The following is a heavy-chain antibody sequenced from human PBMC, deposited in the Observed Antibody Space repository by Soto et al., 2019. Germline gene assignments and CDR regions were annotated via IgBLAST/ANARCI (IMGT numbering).Heavy chain of an antibody. CDR3: AKTAHDYSYMGDFDY. V-gene: IGHV3-23*01. CDR1: GFTFSSYV. Sequence: EAQLLESGGGLVQPGGSLRLSCAASGFTFSSYVMSWVRQAPGKGLEWVSDITHSGDKTHYADSVKGRFTISRDNSRTTLYLQMNSLRAEDTAVYFCAKTAHDYSYMGDFDYWGQGTLVTVSS. CDR2: ITHSGDKT. J-gene: IGHJ4*02. D-gene: IGHD4-4*01.